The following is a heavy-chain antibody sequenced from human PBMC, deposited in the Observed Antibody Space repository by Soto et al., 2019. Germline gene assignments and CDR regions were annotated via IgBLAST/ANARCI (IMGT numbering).Heavy chain of an antibody. CDR1: GYSFTSNW. Sequence: GESLKISCKGSGYSFTSNWIGWVRQMHVKGLELMGIIYPGDSDIRYSPSFQGQVTISADKSISTTYLQWSSLKASDTAMYYCARQIYDSDTGPNFHYYFDSWGQGTPVTVSS. J-gene: IGHJ4*02. CDR2: IYPGDSDI. CDR3: ARQIYDSDTGPNFHYYFDS. D-gene: IGHD3-22*01. V-gene: IGHV5-51*01.